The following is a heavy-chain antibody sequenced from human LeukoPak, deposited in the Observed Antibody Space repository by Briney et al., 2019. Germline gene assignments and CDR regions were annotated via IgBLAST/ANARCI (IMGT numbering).Heavy chain of an antibody. CDR2: ISSSSSYI. CDR1: GFTFSSYS. D-gene: IGHD4-11*01. CDR3: ARAVRLQYYYYYMDV. J-gene: IGHJ6*03. V-gene: IGHV3-21*01. Sequence: GGSLSLSCAASGFTFSSYSMNWVRQAPGKGLEWVSSISSSSSYIYYADSVKGRFTISRDNAKNSLYLQMTSLRAEDTAVYYCARAVRLQYYYYYMDVWGKGTTVTVSS.